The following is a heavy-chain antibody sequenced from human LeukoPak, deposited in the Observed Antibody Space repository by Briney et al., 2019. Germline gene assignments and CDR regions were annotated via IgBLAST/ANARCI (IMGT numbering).Heavy chain of an antibody. CDR3: ATEALDDSDSNFEY. J-gene: IGHJ4*02. CDR2: FDPEDGET. CDR1: GYTLTELS. V-gene: IGHV1-24*01. Sequence: ASVKVSCEVSGYTLTELSMHWVRQAPGKGLEWMGRFDPEDGETIYAQTLQGRVTMTEDTSTDTAYMELSSLRSEDTAVYYCATEALDDSDSNFEYWGQGTLVTVSS. D-gene: IGHD3-10*01.